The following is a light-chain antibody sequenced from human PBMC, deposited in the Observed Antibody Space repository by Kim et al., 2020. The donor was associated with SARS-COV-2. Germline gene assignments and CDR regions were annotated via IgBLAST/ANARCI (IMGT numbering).Light chain of an antibody. J-gene: IGKJ1*01. CDR2: DAS. CDR3: QQRSNWPAL. Sequence: LSPGETATLSRRASQSVSSYLAWYQQKPGQAPRLLIYDASNRATGITARFSGSGSGTDFTLTISSLEPEDFAVYYCQQRSNWPALFGQGTKVDIK. V-gene: IGKV3-11*01. CDR1: QSVSSY.